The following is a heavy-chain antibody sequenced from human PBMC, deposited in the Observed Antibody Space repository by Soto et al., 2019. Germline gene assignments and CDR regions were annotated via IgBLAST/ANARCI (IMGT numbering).Heavy chain of an antibody. V-gene: IGHV4-34*01. Sequence: QVQLQQWGAGLLKPSETLSLTCAVNGGSFTGYYWSWVRQPPGKGLEWIGEIKDGGSTNYSPSLRSRGTISVDTAKKQFSLKVTSVTAADTAVYYCARGQEGVVATHWDQGTLVTVSS. CDR2: IKDGGST. D-gene: IGHD2-15*01. CDR3: ARGQEGVVATH. CDR1: GGSFTGYY. J-gene: IGHJ4*02.